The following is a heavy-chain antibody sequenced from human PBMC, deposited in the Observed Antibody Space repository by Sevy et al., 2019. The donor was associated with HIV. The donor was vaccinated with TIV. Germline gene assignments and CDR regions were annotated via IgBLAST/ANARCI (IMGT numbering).Heavy chain of an antibody. CDR2: FDPEDGQR. CDR1: GYTLTELS. J-gene: IGHJ4*02. Sequence: ASVKVSCKVSGYTLTELSIHWVRQAPGKGLEWMGSFDPEDGQRIYAQKFQGRVTMTEAKSTDTGYMDLSSLGSEDTAVYYCATIREYYQGHSGYFDYWGQGTPVTVSS. V-gene: IGHV1-24*01. D-gene: IGHD5-12*01. CDR3: ATIREYYQGHSGYFDY.